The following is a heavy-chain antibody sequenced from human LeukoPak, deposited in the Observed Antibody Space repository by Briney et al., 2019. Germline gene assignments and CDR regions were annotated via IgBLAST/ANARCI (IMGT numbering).Heavy chain of an antibody. CDR2: IYPADSTA. V-gene: IGHV5-51*01. CDR3: ASALVPAAQGNAFDI. CDR1: GYSFTTYW. J-gene: IGHJ3*02. Sequence: GESLKISCKASGYSFTTYWIGWVRQVPGKGLEWVGIIYPADSTAKYSPSFQGQVTISVDKSISTAYLQWSRLEASDTAMYYCASALVPAAQGNAFDIWGQGTMVTVSS. D-gene: IGHD2-2*01.